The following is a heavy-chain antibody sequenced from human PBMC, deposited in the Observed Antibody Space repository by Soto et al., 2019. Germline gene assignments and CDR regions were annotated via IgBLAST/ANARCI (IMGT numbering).Heavy chain of an antibody. CDR2: IGAGGGGT. V-gene: IGHV3-23*01. J-gene: IGHJ4*02. CDR1: GCTLSTYV. D-gene: IGHD6-6*01. CDR3: ARGPEQLVHGVFDY. Sequence: PGGSLRLSCAASGCTLSTYVMTWVRQAPGKGLEWVSGIGAGGGGTYYADSVKGRFTISRDNSKNTLYLQMDSLRAEDTAVYYCARGPEQLVHGVFDYWGQGTLVTVSS.